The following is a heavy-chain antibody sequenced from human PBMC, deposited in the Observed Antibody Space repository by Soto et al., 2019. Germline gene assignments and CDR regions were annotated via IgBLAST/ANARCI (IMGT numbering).Heavy chain of an antibody. J-gene: IGHJ6*02. CDR3: ARPYDHTFPSAMDV. V-gene: IGHV3-53*01. CDR1: GFTFSSYS. Sequence: GGSLRLSCAASGFTFSSYSMNWVRQAPGKGLEWVSVLYRGGTTYYADSVKGRFTVSRDNSKNTLYLQMNSLRAEDTAVYYCARPYDHTFPSAMDVWGQGTTVTVSS. CDR2: LYRGGTT. D-gene: IGHD3-16*01.